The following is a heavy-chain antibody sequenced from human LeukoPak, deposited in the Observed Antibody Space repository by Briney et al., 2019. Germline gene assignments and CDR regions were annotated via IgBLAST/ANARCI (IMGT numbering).Heavy chain of an antibody. Sequence: ASVKVSCKASGGTFSSYAISWVRQAPGQGLEWMGRIIPILGIANYARKFQGRVTMTTDTSTSTGYMELRSLRSDDTAVYYCAFAPAYDSRGHYYYGLDVWGQGTTVTVSS. J-gene: IGHJ6*02. CDR2: IIPILGIA. CDR1: GGTFSSYA. CDR3: AFAPAYDSRGHYYYGLDV. V-gene: IGHV1-69*04. D-gene: IGHD3-22*01.